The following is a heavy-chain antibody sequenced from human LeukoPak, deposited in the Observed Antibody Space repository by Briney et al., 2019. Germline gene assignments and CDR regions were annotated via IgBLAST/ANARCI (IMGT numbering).Heavy chain of an antibody. D-gene: IGHD6-19*01. CDR2: IYYSGST. CDR3: ARTAVAARYVFDY. Sequence: SETLSLTCTVSGGSISSSSYYWGWIRQPPGKGLEWIGSIYYSGSTYYNPSLKSRVTISVDTSKNQFSLKLSSVTAADTAVYYCARTAVAARYVFDYWGQGTLVTVSS. J-gene: IGHJ4*02. V-gene: IGHV4-39*01. CDR1: GGSISSSSYY.